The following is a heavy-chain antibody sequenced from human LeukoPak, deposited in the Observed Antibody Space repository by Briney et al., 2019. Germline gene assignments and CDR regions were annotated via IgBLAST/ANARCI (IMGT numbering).Heavy chain of an antibody. CDR3: ARGGRFLEWLLEFDP. CDR2: IYYSGST. D-gene: IGHD3-3*01. CDR1: GGSNSSYY. Sequence: SETLSLTCTVSGGSNSSYYWSWIRQPPGKGLEWIGYIYYSGSTNYNPSLKSRVTISVDTSKNQFSLKLSSVTAADTAVYYCARGGRFLEWLLEFDPWGQGTLVTVSS. V-gene: IGHV4-59*01. J-gene: IGHJ5*02.